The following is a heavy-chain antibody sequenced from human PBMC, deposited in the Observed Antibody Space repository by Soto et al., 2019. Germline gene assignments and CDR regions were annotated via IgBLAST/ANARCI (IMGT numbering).Heavy chain of an antibody. V-gene: IGHV1-69*12. Sequence: QVQLVQSGAEVKKPGSLVKVSCKASGGTFSSYAISWVRQAPGQGLEWMGGIIPIFGTANYAQKFQGRVTITADESTSTAYMELSSLRSEDTAVYYCARLLPAPCGGDCWLYYGMDVWGQGTTVTVSS. D-gene: IGHD2-21*02. CDR2: IIPIFGTA. J-gene: IGHJ6*02. CDR1: GGTFSSYA. CDR3: ARLLPAPCGGDCWLYYGMDV.